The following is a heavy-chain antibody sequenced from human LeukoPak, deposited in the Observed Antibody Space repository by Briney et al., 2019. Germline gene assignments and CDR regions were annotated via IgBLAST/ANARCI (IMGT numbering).Heavy chain of an antibody. J-gene: IGHJ4*02. V-gene: IGHV3-23*01. Sequence: GGSLRLSCEASGFTFPTYAMSWVRQPPGKGLQWVSGISGSDSGTYYTDSVKGRFTISRDNSKNTVYLEIDNLRAEDTAVYYCAKCMSGTGVCLNFDSWGQGILVTVSS. D-gene: IGHD2-8*02. CDR2: ISGSDSGT. CDR3: AKCMSGTGVCLNFDS. CDR1: GFTFPTYA.